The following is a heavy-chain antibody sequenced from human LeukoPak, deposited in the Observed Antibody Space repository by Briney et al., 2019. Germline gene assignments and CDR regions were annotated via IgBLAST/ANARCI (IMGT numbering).Heavy chain of an antibody. V-gene: IGHV3-30-3*01. CDR1: GFTFSSYA. CDR2: ISYDGSNK. Sequence: GGSLRLSCVASGFTFSSYAMHWVRQAPGKGLEWVAVISYDGSNKYYADSVKGRFTISRDNSKNTLYLQMNSLRAEDTVVYYCASSLFGEFHYFDYWGQGTLVTVSS. J-gene: IGHJ4*02. CDR3: ASSLFGEFHYFDY. D-gene: IGHD3-10*02.